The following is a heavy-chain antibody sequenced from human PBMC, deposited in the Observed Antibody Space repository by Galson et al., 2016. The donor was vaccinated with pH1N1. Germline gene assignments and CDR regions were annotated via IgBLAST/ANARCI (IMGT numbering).Heavy chain of an antibody. J-gene: IGHJ4*02. Sequence: SVKVSCKASGGTFSSFEISWVRQAPGQGLEWMGGIIGMFAKTNYAQKFQGRVTITADELTSTAYMELSSLRSEDTAVYYCARGGYCSGGSCYDVFDYWGQGTLVTVS. V-gene: IGHV1-69*13. CDR3: ARGGYCSGGSCYDVFDY. CDR2: IIGMFAKT. CDR1: GGTFSSFE. D-gene: IGHD2-15*01.